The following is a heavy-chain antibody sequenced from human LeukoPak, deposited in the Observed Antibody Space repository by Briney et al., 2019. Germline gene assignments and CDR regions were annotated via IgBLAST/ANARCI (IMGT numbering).Heavy chain of an antibody. CDR2: VYNRGST. CDR1: GGSISSYY. J-gene: IGHJ5*02. CDR3: TRGSRYCSSGSCYGWFDP. Sequence: SETLSLTCTVPGGSISSYYWSWIRQPPGKGLEWIGYVYNRGSTNYNPSLKSRVTISVDTSKNQFSLKLNSVTAADTAIYYCTRGSRYCSSGSCYGWFDPWGQGTLVTVSS. V-gene: IGHV4-59*01. D-gene: IGHD2-15*01.